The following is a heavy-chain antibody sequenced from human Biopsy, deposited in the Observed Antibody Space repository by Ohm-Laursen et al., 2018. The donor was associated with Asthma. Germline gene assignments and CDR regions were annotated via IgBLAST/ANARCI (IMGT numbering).Heavy chain of an antibody. CDR1: GYTFNSAG. Sequence: ATVKISCKTSGYTFNSAGITWVRQAPGQGLEWMGWISIYNGNTKVAQKLQDRVTMITDTSTSTAYMELRSLRSDDTAVYFCARAVDYSHYYGIDVWGQGTTVTVSS. J-gene: IGHJ6*02. CDR3: ARAVDYSHYYGIDV. CDR2: ISIYNGNT. V-gene: IGHV1-18*01. D-gene: IGHD3-10*01.